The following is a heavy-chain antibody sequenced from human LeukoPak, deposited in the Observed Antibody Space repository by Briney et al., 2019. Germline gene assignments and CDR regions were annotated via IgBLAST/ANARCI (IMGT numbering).Heavy chain of an antibody. D-gene: IGHD3-10*01. J-gene: IGHJ6*03. V-gene: IGHV4-34*01. Sequence: SETLSLTCAVYGGSFSGYYWSWIRQPPGKGLEWIGEINHSGSTNYNPSLKSRVTISVDTSKNQFSLKLSSVTAADTAVYYCARRPRLRYYYGSGSNYYYMDVWGKGTTVTISS. CDR2: INHSGST. CDR1: GGSFSGYY. CDR3: ARRPRLRYYYGSGSNYYYMDV.